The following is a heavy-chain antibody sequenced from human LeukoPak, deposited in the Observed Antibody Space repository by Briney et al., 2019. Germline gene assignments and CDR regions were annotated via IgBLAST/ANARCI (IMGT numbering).Heavy chain of an antibody. D-gene: IGHD3-22*01. V-gene: IGHV4-39*07. CDR3: ASSYDSSGYYERAFDY. Sequence: PSETLSLTCTVSGGSISSSSYYWGWIRQPPGKVLEWIGSIYYSGSTYYNPSLKSRVTISVDTSKDQFSLKLSSVTAADTAVYYCASSYDSSGYYERAFDYWGQGTLVTVSS. CDR2: IYYSGST. CDR1: GGSISSSSYY. J-gene: IGHJ4*02.